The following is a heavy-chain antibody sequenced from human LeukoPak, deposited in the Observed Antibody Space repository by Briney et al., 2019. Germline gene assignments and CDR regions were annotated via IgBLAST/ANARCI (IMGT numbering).Heavy chain of an antibody. V-gene: IGHV4-34*01. Sequence: PSETLSLTCAVHGGSFSGYYWSWIRQPPGKGLEWIGEINHSGSTNYNPSLKSRVTISVDTSKNQFSLKLSSVTAADTAVYYCARGHIAMEQGVIDYWGQGTLVTVSS. CDR3: ARGHIAMEQGVIDY. CDR2: INHSGST. CDR1: GGSFSGYY. J-gene: IGHJ4*02. D-gene: IGHD5-18*01.